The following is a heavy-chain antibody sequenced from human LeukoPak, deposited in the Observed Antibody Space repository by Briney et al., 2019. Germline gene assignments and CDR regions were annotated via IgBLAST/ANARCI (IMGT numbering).Heavy chain of an antibody. CDR2: VYYSGST. CDR1: GGSISNYY. Sequence: SETLSHTCTVSGGSISNYYWSWVRQPPGKGLEWIGYVYYSGSTNYNPSLKSRVTISVDTSKNQFSLKLTSVTAADTAVYYCARGSGWYLYWGQETLVTVSS. D-gene: IGHD6-19*01. CDR3: ARGSGWYLY. J-gene: IGHJ4*02. V-gene: IGHV4-59*08.